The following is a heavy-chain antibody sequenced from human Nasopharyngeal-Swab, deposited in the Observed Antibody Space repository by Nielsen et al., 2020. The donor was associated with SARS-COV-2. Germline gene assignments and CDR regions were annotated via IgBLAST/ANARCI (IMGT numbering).Heavy chain of an antibody. D-gene: IGHD3-10*01. Sequence: VRQAPRKGLEWVGRIKSKTDGGTTDYAAPVKGRFTISRDDSKNTLYLQMNSLKTEDTAVYYCTTDRSLLWFGELWGEYFQHWGQGTLVTVSS. J-gene: IGHJ1*01. CDR2: IKSKTDGGTT. V-gene: IGHV3-15*01. CDR3: TTDRSLLWFGELWGEYFQH.